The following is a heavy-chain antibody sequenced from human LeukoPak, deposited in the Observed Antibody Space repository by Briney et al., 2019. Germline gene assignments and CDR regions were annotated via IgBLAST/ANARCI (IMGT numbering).Heavy chain of an antibody. Sequence: SETLALTCNGSGGPVSSGSYYWSWIRDPPGKGLEWIGYIYYSGCNNYNPFLKSRVTISVDTSKYQFSLKLSSVTAADTAVYYCAGVPIVVVVAAPYFDYWGQGTLVTVSS. CDR1: GGPVSSGSYY. V-gene: IGHV4-61*01. D-gene: IGHD2-15*01. CDR2: IYYSGCN. J-gene: IGHJ4*02. CDR3: AGVPIVVVVAAPYFDY.